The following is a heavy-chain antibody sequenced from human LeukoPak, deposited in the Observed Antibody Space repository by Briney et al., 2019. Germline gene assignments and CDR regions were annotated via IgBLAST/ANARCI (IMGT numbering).Heavy chain of an antibody. CDR2: IYYSGST. CDR1: GGSISGYY. CDR3: ARAPYYYDSSGYYYYYGMDV. J-gene: IGHJ6*02. V-gene: IGHV4-59*01. D-gene: IGHD3-22*01. Sequence: KSSETLSLTCTVSGGSISGYYWSWIRQPPGKGLEWIGYIYYSGSTNYNPSLKSRVTISVDTSKNQFSLKLSSVTAADTAVYYCARAPYYYDSSGYYYYYGMDVWGQGTTVTVSS.